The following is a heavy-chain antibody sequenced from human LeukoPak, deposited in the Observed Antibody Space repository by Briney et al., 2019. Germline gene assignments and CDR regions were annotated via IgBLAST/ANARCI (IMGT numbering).Heavy chain of an antibody. CDR3: AKLPPGRSRYYMDV. D-gene: IGHD3-10*01. J-gene: IGHJ6*03. CDR1: GFTFTSYW. CDR2: IKEDGSEK. Sequence: PGGSLRLSCAASGFTFTSYWMSWVRQALGKGLEWVANIKEDGSEKYYVDSVKGRFTIARDNAKNSLFLQMNSLRVEDTAVYYCAKLPPGRSRYYMDVWGKGTTVTVSS. V-gene: IGHV3-7*01.